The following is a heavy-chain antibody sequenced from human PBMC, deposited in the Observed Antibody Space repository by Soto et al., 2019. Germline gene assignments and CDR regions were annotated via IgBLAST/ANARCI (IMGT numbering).Heavy chain of an antibody. CDR1: GGSISSGGYY. J-gene: IGHJ5*02. D-gene: IGHD3-10*01. CDR2: IYYSGST. Sequence: QVQLQESGPGLVKPSQTLSLTCTVSGGSISSGGYYWSWIRQHPGKGLEWIGYIYYSGSTYYNPSLQSRVTISVDTSKNQFSLKLSSVTAADTAVYYCARVGDMVRDGGWFDPWGQGTLVTVSS. V-gene: IGHV4-31*03. CDR3: ARVGDMVRDGGWFDP.